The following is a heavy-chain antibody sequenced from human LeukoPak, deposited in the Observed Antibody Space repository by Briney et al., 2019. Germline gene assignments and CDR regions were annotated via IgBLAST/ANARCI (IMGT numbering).Heavy chain of an antibody. CDR3: ARVQRVAGLEVGGY. D-gene: IGHD6-19*01. Sequence: ASVKVSCKASGYTFTACYMHWVRQAPGQGLEWMGWINPNSGGTNYAQKFQGRVTMTRDTSISTAYMELSRLRSDDTAVYYCARVQRVAGLEVGGYWGQGTLVTVSS. CDR2: INPNSGGT. CDR1: GYTFTACY. V-gene: IGHV1-2*02. J-gene: IGHJ4*02.